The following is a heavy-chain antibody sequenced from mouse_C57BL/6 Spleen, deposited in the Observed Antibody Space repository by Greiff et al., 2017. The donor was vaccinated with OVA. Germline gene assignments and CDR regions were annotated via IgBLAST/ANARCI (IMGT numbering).Heavy chain of an antibody. CDR3: ARPIYDGYLYAMYY. CDR2: ISSGSSTI. V-gene: IGHV5-17*01. J-gene: IGHJ4*01. D-gene: IGHD2-3*01. CDR1: GFTFSDYG. Sequence: EVHLVESGGGLVKPGGSLKLSCAASGFTFSDYGMHWVRQAPEKGLEWVAYISSGSSTIYYAETVKGRFTISRDNAKNTLFLQMTSLRSEDTAMYYCARPIYDGYLYAMYYGGQGTSVTVSS.